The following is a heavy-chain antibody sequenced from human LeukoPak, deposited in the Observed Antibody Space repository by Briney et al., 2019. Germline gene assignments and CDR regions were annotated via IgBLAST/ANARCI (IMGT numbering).Heavy chain of an antibody. CDR2: ISGSGGST. CDR1: GFTFSSYA. CDR3: ARDSSSSWFMAYYYYYYMDV. V-gene: IGHV3-23*01. D-gene: IGHD6-13*01. J-gene: IGHJ6*03. Sequence: GGSLRLSCAASGFTFSSYAMSWVRQAPGKGLEWVSAISGSGGSTYYADSVKGRFTMSRDNSKNTLYLQMNSLRAEDTAVYYCARDSSSSWFMAYYYYYYMDVWGKGTTVTVSS.